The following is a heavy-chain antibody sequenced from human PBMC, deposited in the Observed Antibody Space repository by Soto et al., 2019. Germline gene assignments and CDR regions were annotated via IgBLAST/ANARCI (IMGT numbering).Heavy chain of an antibody. D-gene: IGHD4-17*01. J-gene: IGHJ4*02. V-gene: IGHV1-46*01. Sequence: QVQLVQSGAEVKKPGASVKISCKASAYPFTSFYIHWVRQAPGQGLEWMGMINPSGGSTTYAQKFHGSVTLTRDTSTNTVYMELTGLKYDDTAMYFCAREGTDYGDYDYWGQGTLVTVSS. CDR1: AYPFTSFY. CDR3: AREGTDYGDYDY. CDR2: INPSGGST.